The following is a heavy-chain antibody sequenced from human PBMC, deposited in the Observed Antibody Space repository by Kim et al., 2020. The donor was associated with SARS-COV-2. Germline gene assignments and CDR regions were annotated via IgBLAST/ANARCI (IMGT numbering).Heavy chain of an antibody. Sequence: GGSLRLSCAASGFTFSSYSMNWVRQAPGKGLEWVSSISSSSSYIYYADSVKGRFTISRDNAKNSLYLQMNSLRAEDTAVYYCARDTVVVTATPTEDAFDIWGQGTMVTVSS. CDR2: ISSSSSYI. CDR3: ARDTVVVTATPTEDAFDI. D-gene: IGHD2-21*02. V-gene: IGHV3-21*01. CDR1: GFTFSSYS. J-gene: IGHJ3*02.